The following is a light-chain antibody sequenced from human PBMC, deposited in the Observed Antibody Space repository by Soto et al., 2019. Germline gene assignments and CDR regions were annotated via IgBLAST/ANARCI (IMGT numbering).Light chain of an antibody. J-gene: IGLJ1*01. CDR2: EVS. CDR3: SSYTSSSTLYV. Sequence: QSALAQPASVSGSPGQSITISCTGTSSDVGGYNYVSWYQQHPGKAPKLMLYEVSNRPSGVSNRFSGSKSGNTASLTISGLQAEDEAEYYCSSYTSSSTLYVFGTGTKVTV. CDR1: SSDVGGYNY. V-gene: IGLV2-14*01.